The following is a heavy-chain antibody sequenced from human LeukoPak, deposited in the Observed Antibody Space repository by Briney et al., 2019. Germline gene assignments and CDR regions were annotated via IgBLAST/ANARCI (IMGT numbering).Heavy chain of an antibody. J-gene: IGHJ4*02. CDR2: IYYSGST. Sequence: PSETLSLTCTVSGGSISSSSYYWGWIRQPPGKGLEWIGSIYYSGSTYYNPSLKSRVTISVDTSKNQFSLKLSSVTAADTAVYYCARRVYDFWSGYLETPSWYFDYWGQGTLVTVSS. CDR1: GGSISSSSYY. V-gene: IGHV4-39*01. D-gene: IGHD3-3*01. CDR3: ARRVYDFWSGYLETPSWYFDY.